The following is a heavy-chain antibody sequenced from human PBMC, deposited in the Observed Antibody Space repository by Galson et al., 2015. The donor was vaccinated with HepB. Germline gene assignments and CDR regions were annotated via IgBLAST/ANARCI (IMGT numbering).Heavy chain of an antibody. V-gene: IGHV3-21*01. J-gene: IGHJ6*02. D-gene: IGHD2-15*01. CDR2: ISSSSSYI. CDR1: GFTFSSYS. Sequence: SLRLSCAASGFTFSSYSMNWVRQAPGKGLEWVSSISSSSSYIYYADSVKGRFTISRDNAKNSLYLQMNSLRAEDTAVYYCARDLAAVVVAARDYYYGMGVWGQGTTVTVSS. CDR3: ARDLAAVVVAARDYYYGMGV.